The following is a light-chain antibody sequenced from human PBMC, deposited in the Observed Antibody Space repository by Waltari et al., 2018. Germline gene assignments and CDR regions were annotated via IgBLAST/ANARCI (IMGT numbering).Light chain of an antibody. V-gene: IGKV3-11*01. CDR3: QQRRSWPWT. Sequence: EIVLTQSPATLSLSPGETATLSCRASQSVKTYLTWYRHKPGQSPRLLIHDASIRAAGIPARFSGSGSETDFTLTISNLESEDFAVYYCQQRRSWPWTFGQGTKVDIK. CDR1: QSVKTY. CDR2: DAS. J-gene: IGKJ1*01.